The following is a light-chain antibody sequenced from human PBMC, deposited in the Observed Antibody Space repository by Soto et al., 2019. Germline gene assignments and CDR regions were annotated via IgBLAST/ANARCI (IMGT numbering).Light chain of an antibody. J-gene: IGLJ3*02. CDR3: GSWDTSLHTGV. Sequence: QSVLTQPPSVSVAPGQKVTISCSGSSSNLGNKYVSWYQQLPGTAPKLLIYEDNKRPSGIPDRFSGSKSGTSATLGITGLQTGDEADYYCGSWDTSLHTGVFGGGTKLTVL. CDR1: SSNLGNKY. CDR2: EDN. V-gene: IGLV1-51*02.